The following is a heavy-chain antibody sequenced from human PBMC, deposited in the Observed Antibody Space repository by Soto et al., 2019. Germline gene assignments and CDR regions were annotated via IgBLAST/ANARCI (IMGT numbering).Heavy chain of an antibody. CDR1: GYTFTGYY. V-gene: IGHV1-2*04. CDR3: AGDKAYSNSGYAPYYGKDV. Sequence: ASVKVSCKASGYTFTGYYMHWVRQAPGQGLEWMGWINPNSGGTNYAQKFQGWVTMTRDTSISTAYMELSRLRSDDTAVYYCAGDKAYSNSGYAPYYGKDVWGQGTTVTVS. CDR2: INPNSGGT. D-gene: IGHD6-13*01. J-gene: IGHJ6*02.